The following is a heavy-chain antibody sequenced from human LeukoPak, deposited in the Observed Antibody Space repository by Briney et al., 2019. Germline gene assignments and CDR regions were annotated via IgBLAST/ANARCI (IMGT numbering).Heavy chain of an antibody. Sequence: GASVKVSCKASGYTFSMYNMHWVRQAPGQGLEWMGIINPSGGTSYAQKLQGRITMTRDTSTSTLYMELSSLRSEDTAVYYCARDIDYWGQGTLVTVSS. J-gene: IGHJ4*02. V-gene: IGHV1-46*01. CDR3: ARDIDY. CDR2: INPSGGT. CDR1: GYTFSMYN.